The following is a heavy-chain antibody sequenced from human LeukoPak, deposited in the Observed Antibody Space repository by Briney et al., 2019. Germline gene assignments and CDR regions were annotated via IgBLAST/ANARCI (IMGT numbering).Heavy chain of an antibody. J-gene: IGHJ2*01. CDR1: GYTFTSSY. Sequence: ASVTVSCKASGYTFTSSYIHWVRQAPGQGLEWMGIINPSGGSTSYAQNFQGRVTMTRETSTSTVYMELSSLRSEDTAVYYCARDPYNSGWWDLWGRGTLVTVSS. CDR2: INPSGGST. D-gene: IGHD6-19*01. CDR3: ARDPYNSGWWDL. V-gene: IGHV1-46*01.